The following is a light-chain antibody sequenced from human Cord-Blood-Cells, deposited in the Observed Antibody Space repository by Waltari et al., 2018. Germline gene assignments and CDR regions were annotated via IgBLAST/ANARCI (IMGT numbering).Light chain of an antibody. CDR2: DVS. V-gene: IGLV2-14*01. Sequence: QSALTQPASVSGSPGQSITISCTGTSSDVGGYNYVSWYQQHPGKAPNLMFYDVSKRPSRVSNRFSGSKSGNTASLTISGLQAEDEADYYCSSYTSSSTVVFGGGTKLTVL. CDR3: SSYTSSSTVV. J-gene: IGLJ2*01. CDR1: SSDVGGYNY.